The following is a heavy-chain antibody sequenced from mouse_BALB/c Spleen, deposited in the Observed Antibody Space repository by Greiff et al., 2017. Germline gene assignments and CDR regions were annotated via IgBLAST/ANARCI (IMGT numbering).Heavy chain of an antibody. J-gene: IGHJ4*01. CDR2: ISTYYGDA. V-gene: IGHV1S137*01. D-gene: IGHD1-1*01. CDR3: ARSQYYGSSSYAMDY. Sequence: QVHVKQSGAELVRPGVSVKISCKGSGYTFTDYAMHWVKQSHAKSLEWIGVISTYYGDASYNQKFKGKATMTVDKSSSTAYMELARLTSEDSAIYYCARSQYYGSSSYAMDYWGQGTSVTVSS. CDR1: GYTFTDYA.